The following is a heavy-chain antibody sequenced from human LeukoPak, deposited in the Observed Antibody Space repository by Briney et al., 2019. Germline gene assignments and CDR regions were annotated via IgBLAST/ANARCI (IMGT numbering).Heavy chain of an antibody. CDR2: IYHSGST. CDR3: ARRYSNYFFDY. J-gene: IGHJ4*02. D-gene: IGHD4-11*01. V-gene: IGHV4-38-2*01. CDR1: GYSITSGYY. Sequence: PSETLSLTCAVSGYSITSGYYWAWIRQPPGKGLEWGGNIYHSGSTYYNASLKSRVTISVDTSKNQFSLKLSSVTAADTAVYYCARRYSNYFFDYWGQGTLVTVSS.